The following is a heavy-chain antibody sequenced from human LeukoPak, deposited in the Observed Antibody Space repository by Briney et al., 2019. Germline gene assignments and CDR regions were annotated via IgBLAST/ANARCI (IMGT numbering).Heavy chain of an antibody. J-gene: IGHJ4*02. CDR3: ARCGGYSSGWHFDY. CDR1: GFTFSSYN. V-gene: IGHV3-66*01. D-gene: IGHD6-19*01. CDR2: IYKDYT. Sequence: GGSLRLSCAASGFTFSSYNMSWVRQAPGKGLEWVTIIYKDYTNYDYSVKGGFIISRDNSKNTPDLQMNSLRAEDTAVDYCARCGGYSSGWHFDYWGQGTLVTVSS.